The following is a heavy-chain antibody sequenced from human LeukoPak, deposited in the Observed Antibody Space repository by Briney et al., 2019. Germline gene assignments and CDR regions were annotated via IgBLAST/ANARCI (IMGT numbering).Heavy chain of an antibody. J-gene: IGHJ4*02. CDR2: FDPEDGET. CDR3: ATADILTALSN. Sequence: ASVKVSCKVSEYTLTELSIHWVRQAPGKGLEWMGGFDPEDGETIYAQKFQGRVTMTEDTSTDTAYMELSSLRSEDTAVYYCATADILTALSNWGQGTLVTVSS. D-gene: IGHD3-9*01. CDR1: EYTLTELS. V-gene: IGHV1-24*01.